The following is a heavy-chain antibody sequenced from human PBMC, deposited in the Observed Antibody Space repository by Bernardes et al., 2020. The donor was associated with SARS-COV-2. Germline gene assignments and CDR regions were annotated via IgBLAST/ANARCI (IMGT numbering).Heavy chain of an antibody. D-gene: IGHD5-18*01. CDR1: GFTFSDYY. J-gene: IGHJ6*02. CDR2: ISSSGSTI. CDR3: AGAPGRGYSYGYVRDYYFYGMDV. V-gene: IGHV3-11*01. Sequence: GGSLRLSCAASGFTFSDYYMSWIRQAPGKGLEWVSYISSSGSTIYYADSVKGRFTISRDNAKNSLYLQMNSLRAEDTAVYYCAGAPGRGYSYGYVRDYYFYGMDVWGQGTTVTVSS.